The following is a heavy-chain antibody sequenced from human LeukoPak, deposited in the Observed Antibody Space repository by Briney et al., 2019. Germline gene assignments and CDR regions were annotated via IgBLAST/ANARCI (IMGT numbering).Heavy chain of an antibody. D-gene: IGHD6-13*01. CDR3: ARDSRASYSSSWYGGRAAFDI. Sequence: SQTLSLTCAISGDSVSSNSAAWNWIRQSPSRGLEWLGRAYYRSKWYNDYAVSVKSRITSNPDTFKNQFSLQLNSVTHEDTAVYYCARDSRASYSSSWYGGRAAFDIWGQGTMVTVSS. CDR2: AYYRSKWYN. V-gene: IGHV6-1*01. CDR1: GDSVSSNSAA. J-gene: IGHJ3*02.